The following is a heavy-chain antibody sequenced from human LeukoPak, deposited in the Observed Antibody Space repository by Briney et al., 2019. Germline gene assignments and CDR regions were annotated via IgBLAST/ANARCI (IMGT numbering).Heavy chain of an antibody. D-gene: IGHD3-22*01. V-gene: IGHV1-69*04. CDR2: IIPILGIA. CDR3: ARDGDYYDSSGYPFQVCDY. CDR1: GYTFTSYG. J-gene: IGHJ4*02. Sequence: ASVKVSCKASGYTFTSYGISWVRQAPGQGLEWMGRIIPILGIANYAQKFQGRVTITADKSTSTAYMELSSLRSEDTAVYYCARDGDYYDSSGYPFQVCDYWGQGTLVTVSS.